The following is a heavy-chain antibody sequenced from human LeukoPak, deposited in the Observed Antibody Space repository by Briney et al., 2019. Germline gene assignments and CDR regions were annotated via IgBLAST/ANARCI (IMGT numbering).Heavy chain of an antibody. CDR1: GFTFSSYA. CDR2: ISSNGSST. V-gene: IGHV3-64*01. CDR3: ARDRGKWFGKLLSTRGYYYYYGMDV. Sequence: QAGGSLRLSCAASGFTFSSYAMHCVRQAPGKGLKYVSAISSNGSSTYYANSVKARFTISIDNSKNTLYLQMSSLIAEDLSVYYCARDRGKWFGKLLSTRGYYYYYGMDVWGQGTTVTVSS. J-gene: IGHJ6*02. D-gene: IGHD3-10*01.